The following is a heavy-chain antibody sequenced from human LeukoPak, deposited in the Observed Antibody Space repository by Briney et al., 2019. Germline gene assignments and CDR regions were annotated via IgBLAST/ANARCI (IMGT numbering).Heavy chain of an antibody. CDR1: GYSISSGYY. D-gene: IGHD6-13*01. V-gene: IGHV4-38-2*01. CDR2: ISHSVST. CDR3: ARAIRQQLGPTYINYFDP. J-gene: IGHJ5*02. Sequence: PSETLFLTCAVSGYSISSGYYWGWIRQPPGKGLEWIGSISHSVSTDYNPSLKSRLTISVDTSKNQFSLRLSSVTAADTAVYYCARAIRQQLGPTYINYFDPWGQGILVTVSS.